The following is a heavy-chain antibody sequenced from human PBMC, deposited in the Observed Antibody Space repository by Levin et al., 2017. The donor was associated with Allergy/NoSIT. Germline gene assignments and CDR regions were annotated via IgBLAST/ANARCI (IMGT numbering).Heavy chain of an antibody. CDR2: IITSGTHT. J-gene: IGHJ4*02. V-gene: IGHV3-11*03. Sequence: PGGSLRLSCAASGFTFSDYYMSWIRQAPGKGLEWISYIITSGTHTSYADSVKGRFTISRDNANNLVFLQMNSLRAEDTAVYYCASRYGSVTYYQGNNYWGQGTLVTVSS. CDR1: GFTFSDYY. CDR3: ASRYGSVTYYQGNNY. D-gene: IGHD3-10*01.